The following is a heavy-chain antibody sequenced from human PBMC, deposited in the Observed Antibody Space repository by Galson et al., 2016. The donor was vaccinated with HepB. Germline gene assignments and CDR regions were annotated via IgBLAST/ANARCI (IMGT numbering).Heavy chain of an antibody. CDR1: GYSISSGGYY. CDR2: IYNRGST. CDR3: ARDRGYGGHSFEY. D-gene: IGHD4-23*01. J-gene: IGHJ4*02. Sequence: TLSLTCTVSGYSISSGGYYWSWIRQHPEKGLEWIGYIYNRGSTYYNPSLSSRVTILLDTSKNQFSLRLNSVTAADTATYYCARDRGYGGHSFEYWGQGTLVTVSS. V-gene: IGHV4-31*03.